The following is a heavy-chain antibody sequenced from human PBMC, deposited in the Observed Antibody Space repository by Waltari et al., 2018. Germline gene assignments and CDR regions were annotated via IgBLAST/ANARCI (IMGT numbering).Heavy chain of an antibody. CDR2: ISWNSGSI. Sequence: EVQLVESGGGLVQPGRSLRLSCAASGFTFDDYAMHWVRQAPGKGLEWVSGISWNSGSIGYADSVKGRFTISRDNAKNSLYLQMNSLRAEDTALYYCAKASSTSRLYYYYGMDVWGQGTTVTVSS. CDR3: AKASSTSRLYYYYGMDV. V-gene: IGHV3-9*01. D-gene: IGHD2-2*01. J-gene: IGHJ6*02. CDR1: GFTFDDYA.